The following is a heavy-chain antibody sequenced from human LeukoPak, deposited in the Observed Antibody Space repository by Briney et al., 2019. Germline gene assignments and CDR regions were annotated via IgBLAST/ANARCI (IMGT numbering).Heavy chain of an antibody. CDR1: GFTFSDYY. J-gene: IGHJ4*02. V-gene: IGHV3-11*04. D-gene: IGHD3-22*01. CDR3: AKDPYHIDSSGYYYHGYFDY. Sequence: PGQSLRLSCAASGFTFSDYYMSWIRQAQGKGLEWLSYISSSGTTIYYADSVQGRFTISRDNSKNTLYLQMNSLRADDTAVCYCAKDPYHIDSSGYYYHGYFDYWGQGTLVTVSS. CDR2: ISSSGTTI.